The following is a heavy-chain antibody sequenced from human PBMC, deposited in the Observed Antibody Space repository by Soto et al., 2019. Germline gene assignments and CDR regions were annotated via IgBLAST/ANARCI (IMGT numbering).Heavy chain of an antibody. D-gene: IGHD6-19*01. J-gene: IGHJ4*02. CDR3: ARGYSSGWYVTIESYFDY. Sequence: QVQLVQSGAEVKKPGASVKVSCKASGYTFTSYGISWVRQAPGQGLEWMGGISAYNGNTNYAQKLQGRVTMTTDTSTSKAYMGLRSLRSDDTSVYYCARGYSSGWYVTIESYFDYWGQGTLVTVSS. CDR2: ISAYNGNT. CDR1: GYTFTSYG. V-gene: IGHV1-18*01.